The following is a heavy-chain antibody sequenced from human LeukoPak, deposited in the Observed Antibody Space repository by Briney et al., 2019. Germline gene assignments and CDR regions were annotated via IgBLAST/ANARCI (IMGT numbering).Heavy chain of an antibody. D-gene: IGHD1-26*01. J-gene: IGHJ4*02. CDR2: INSDGSST. CDR1: GFTFSSYW. Sequence: QSGGSLRLSCAASGFTFSSYWMHWVRQAPGKGLVWVSRINSDGSSTSYADSVKGRFTISRDNAENTLYLQMNSLRAEDTAVYYCARVSVGATNPFVYWGQGTLVTVSS. CDR3: ARVSVGATNPFVY. V-gene: IGHV3-74*01.